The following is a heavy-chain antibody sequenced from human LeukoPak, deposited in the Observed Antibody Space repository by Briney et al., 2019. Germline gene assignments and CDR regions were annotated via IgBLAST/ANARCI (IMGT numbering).Heavy chain of an antibody. V-gene: IGHV3-48*03. Sequence: GGSLRLSCAASGFTFRKSELKWGREAPGERLESLSYITSSGTTIYYADSLKGRFTISRDNSKNSLYLQMNSLTAEDTAVYYCARDRITVTGATWFDPWGQRTLVTVSS. CDR2: ITSSGTTI. CDR1: GFTFRKSE. CDR3: ARDRITVTGATWFDP. J-gene: IGHJ5*02. D-gene: IGHD4-17*01.